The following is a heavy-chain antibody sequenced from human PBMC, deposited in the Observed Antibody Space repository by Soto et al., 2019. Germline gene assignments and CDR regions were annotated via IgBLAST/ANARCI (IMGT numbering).Heavy chain of an antibody. CDR3: ARANWYYEY. V-gene: IGHV4-59*11. J-gene: IGHJ4*02. Sequence: PSETLSLTCTVSCGSINNHYWSWIRQPPGKGLEWLGYVYHNGITNYNPSLKSRVTMSVDTSKNQVSLNLTSLTAADTATYYCARANWYYEYWGQGIPVTVSS. D-gene: IGHD7-27*01. CDR1: CGSINNHY. CDR2: VYHNGIT.